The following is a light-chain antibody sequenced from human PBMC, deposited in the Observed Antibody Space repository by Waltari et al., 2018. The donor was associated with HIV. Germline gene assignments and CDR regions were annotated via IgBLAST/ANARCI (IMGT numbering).Light chain of an antibody. Sequence: DIQMTQSPSTLSASVGDRLTITCRASQSINNWLAWYQQKPGKAPKLLIYKASSLEGGVPSRFSGSGSGTEFTLTISSLQPDDFATYYCQQYHSYPYTFGRGTKLEIK. CDR2: KAS. CDR1: QSINNW. J-gene: IGKJ2*01. V-gene: IGKV1-5*03. CDR3: QQYHSYPYT.